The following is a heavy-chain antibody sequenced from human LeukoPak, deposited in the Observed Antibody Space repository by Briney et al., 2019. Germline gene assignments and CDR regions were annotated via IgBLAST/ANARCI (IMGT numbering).Heavy chain of an antibody. J-gene: IGHJ6*03. CDR1: GGSITSYS. D-gene: IGHD2-8*01. Sequence: SETLSLTCTVSGGSITSYSRSWIRQPPGKGLERIGYIYYSGGTHSNPSLKSRVPISVDTSKNQFSLKLSSVTAADTAVYYCARVGREMVYASLYYYYMDVWGKGTTVTVSS. V-gene: IGHV4-59*01. CDR3: ARVGREMVYASLYYYYMDV. CDR2: IYYSGGT.